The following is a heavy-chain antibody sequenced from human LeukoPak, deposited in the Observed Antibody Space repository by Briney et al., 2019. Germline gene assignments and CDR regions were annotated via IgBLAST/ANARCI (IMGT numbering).Heavy chain of an antibody. J-gene: IGHJ3*02. CDR2: TTLNSATI. CDR3: ARYPDEGAFDI. V-gene: IGHV3-48*01. CDR1: GFTFNNYN. Sequence: GGSLRLSCAASGFTFNNYNMNWVRQAPGKGLEWVSYTTLNSATIYYADSVKGRFNISRDNAKNSLYLQMDGLRAEDTAVYYCARYPDEGAFDIWGQGTMVTVSS.